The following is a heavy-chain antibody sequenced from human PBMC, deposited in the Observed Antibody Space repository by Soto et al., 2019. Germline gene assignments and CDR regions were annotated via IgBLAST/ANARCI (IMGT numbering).Heavy chain of an antibody. J-gene: IGHJ4*02. V-gene: IGHV1-69*06. D-gene: IGHD3-9*01. Sequence: GAERSVAYESTGGTFSSYSISWVRQAPGQGLEWMGGIIPIFGTADYAQKFQGRVTITADKSTSTAYMELSSLRSEDTAVYYCARGYDILNGYHDWGQGTLVTVYS. CDR2: IIPIFGTA. CDR3: ARGYDILNGYHD. CDR1: GGTFSSYS.